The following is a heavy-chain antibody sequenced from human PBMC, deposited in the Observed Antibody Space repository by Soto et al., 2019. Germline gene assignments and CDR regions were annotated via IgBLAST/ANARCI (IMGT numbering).Heavy chain of an antibody. CDR2: IYYSGST. Sequence: SETLSLTCTVSGGSISSYYWGWIRQPPGKGLEWIGYIYYSGSTNYNPSLKSRVTISVDTSKNQFSLKLSSVTAADSAVYFCARLEGLDTISYYFEFWGQGAQVTVSS. CDR1: GGSISSYY. J-gene: IGHJ4*02. CDR3: ARLEGLDTISYYFEF. D-gene: IGHD1-1*01. V-gene: IGHV4-59*08.